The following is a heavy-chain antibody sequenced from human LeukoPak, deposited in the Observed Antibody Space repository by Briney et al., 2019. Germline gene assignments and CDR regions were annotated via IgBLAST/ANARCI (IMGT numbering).Heavy chain of an antibody. Sequence: GRSLRLSCAASGFAFSSYEMNWVRQAPGKGPEWSSYISGCRDTMYYTDSVKGRFTSARDNAKNSLFLQMNSLRAEDTAVYYCVRVGRIQYFDYWGQGTPVTVSS. CDR3: VRVGRIQYFDY. D-gene: IGHD5-18*01. CDR1: GFAFSSYE. J-gene: IGHJ4*02. V-gene: IGHV3-48*03. CDR2: ISGCRDTM.